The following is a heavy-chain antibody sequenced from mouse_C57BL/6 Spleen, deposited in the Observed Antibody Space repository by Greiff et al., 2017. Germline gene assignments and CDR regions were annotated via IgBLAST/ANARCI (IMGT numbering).Heavy chain of an antibody. Sequence: VQLQQSGAELVRPGASVKLSCTASGFNIKDDYMHWVKQRPEQGLEWIGWIDPENGDTEYASKFQGKATITADTSSNTAYLQLSSLTSEDTAVYYCTTSDYRDFYYAMDYWGQGTSVTVSS. J-gene: IGHJ4*01. V-gene: IGHV14-4*01. D-gene: IGHD2-13*01. CDR1: GFNIKDDY. CDR2: IDPENGDT. CDR3: TTSDYRDFYYAMDY.